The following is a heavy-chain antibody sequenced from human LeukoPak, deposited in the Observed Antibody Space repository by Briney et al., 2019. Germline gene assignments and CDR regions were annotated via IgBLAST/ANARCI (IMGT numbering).Heavy chain of an antibody. CDR2: INHRGST. J-gene: IGHJ5*02. CDR3: ARVRRALTRLLGMADWFDP. V-gene: IGHV4-34*01. Sequence: SETLSLTCAVYGGSFSGYYWSWIRQPPGKRLEWIGEINHRGSTNYNPSLKGRVTISVDTSKNQFSLKLSSVTAADTAVYYCARVRRALTRLLGMADWFDPRGQGTLVTVSS. CDR1: GGSFSGYY. D-gene: IGHD1-26*01.